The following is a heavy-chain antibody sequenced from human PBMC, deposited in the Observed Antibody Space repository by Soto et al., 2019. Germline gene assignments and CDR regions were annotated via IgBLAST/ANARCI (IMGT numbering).Heavy chain of an antibody. CDR1: GFTFRNYA. Sequence: GGSLRLSCAASGFTFRNYAMSWVRQAPGKGLEWVSGISDNGGNTYYADSVKGRFTISRDNSKNTLWLQMNSLRAEDTAVYYCAKEKAALGTPLFDYWGQGTLVTVSS. CDR3: AKEKAALGTPLFDY. CDR2: ISDNGGNT. J-gene: IGHJ4*02. D-gene: IGHD6-13*01. V-gene: IGHV3-23*01.